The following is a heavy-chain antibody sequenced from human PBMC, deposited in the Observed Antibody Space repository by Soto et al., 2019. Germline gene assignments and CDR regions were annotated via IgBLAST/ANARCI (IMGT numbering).Heavy chain of an antibody. CDR3: ARDTWNQVHYFDY. J-gene: IGHJ4*02. CDR2: IKQDGSEK. D-gene: IGHD1-1*01. CDR1: GFTFSSYW. Sequence: GGSLRLSCAAPGFTFSSYWMSWVRQAPGKGLEWVANIKQDGSEKYYVDSVKGRFTISRDNAKNSLYLQMNSLRAEDTAVYYCARDTWNQVHYFDYWGQGTLVTVSS. V-gene: IGHV3-7*01.